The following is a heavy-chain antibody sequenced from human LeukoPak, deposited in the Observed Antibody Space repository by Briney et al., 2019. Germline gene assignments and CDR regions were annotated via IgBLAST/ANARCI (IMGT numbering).Heavy chain of an antibody. CDR3: ARDGYSYGPYYYYYGMDV. D-gene: IGHD5-18*01. J-gene: IGHJ6*02. Sequence: PSETLSLTCAVYGGSFSGYYWSWIRQPPGKGLEWIGEINHSGSTNYNPSLKSRVTISVDTSKNQFSLKLSSVTAADTAVYYCARDGYSYGPYYYYYGMDVWGQGTTVTVSS. V-gene: IGHV4-34*01. CDR1: GGSFSGYY. CDR2: INHSGST.